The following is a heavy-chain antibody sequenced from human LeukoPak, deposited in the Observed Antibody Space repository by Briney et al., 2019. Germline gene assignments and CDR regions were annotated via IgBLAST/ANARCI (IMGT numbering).Heavy chain of an antibody. CDR3: ARDRTALNRGVTNWFDP. D-gene: IGHD3-10*01. Sequence: GGSLRLSCAASGFTFSSYWMHWVRQAPGKGLVWVSRINSDGSSTSYADSVKGRFTISRDNAKNTLYLQMNSLRAEDTAVYYCARDRTALNRGVTNWFDPWGQGILVTVSS. J-gene: IGHJ5*02. CDR1: GFTFSSYW. CDR2: INSDGSST. V-gene: IGHV3-74*01.